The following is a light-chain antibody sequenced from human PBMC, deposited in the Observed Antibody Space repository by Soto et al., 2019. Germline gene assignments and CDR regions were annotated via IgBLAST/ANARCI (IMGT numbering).Light chain of an antibody. CDR2: AAS. CDR1: QGISSY. CDR3: QQLTSYPST. J-gene: IGKJ4*01. Sequence: IQMTRSPSSQYASTGDRVTITCRASQGISSYLAWYQQKPGKAPTLLIYAASTLQSGVPSRFSGSGFGTDFTLTISSLQAEDFASYYCQQLTSYPSTFGGLTKADIK. V-gene: IGKV1-8*01.